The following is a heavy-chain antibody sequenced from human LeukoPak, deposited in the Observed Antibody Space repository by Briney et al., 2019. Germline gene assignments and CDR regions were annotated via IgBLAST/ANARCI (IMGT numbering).Heavy chain of an antibody. D-gene: IGHD5-18*01. Sequence: GGSLRLSCAASGFTFSSYGMHWVRQAPGEGLEWVAVISYDGSKKYYADSVKGRFTISRDNSKNTLYLQMNSLRAEDTAVYYCAKDLGYGYSYGYSDYYYYGMDVWGQGTTVTVSS. CDR3: AKDLGYGYSYGYSDYYYYGMDV. CDR1: GFTFSSYG. CDR2: ISYDGSKK. J-gene: IGHJ6*02. V-gene: IGHV3-30*18.